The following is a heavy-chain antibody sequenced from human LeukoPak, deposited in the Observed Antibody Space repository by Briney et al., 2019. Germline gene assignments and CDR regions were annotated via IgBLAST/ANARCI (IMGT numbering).Heavy chain of an antibody. CDR1: GFTFSSYS. J-gene: IGHJ4*02. D-gene: IGHD3-16*02. Sequence: GGSLRLSCVASGFTFSSYSMNWVRQAPGKGLEWVSSISSSSSYIYYADSVKGRFTISRDNAKNSLYLQMNSLRAEDTAVYYCGMITFGGVIVTDYWGQGTLVTVSS. CDR2: ISSSSSYI. V-gene: IGHV3-21*01. CDR3: GMITFGGVIVTDY.